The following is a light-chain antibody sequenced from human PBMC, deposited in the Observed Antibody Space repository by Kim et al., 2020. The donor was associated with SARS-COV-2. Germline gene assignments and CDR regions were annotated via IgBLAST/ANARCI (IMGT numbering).Light chain of an antibody. V-gene: IGKV3-15*01. J-gene: IGKJ1*01. CDR2: GAS. CDR3: QQYDNWPWT. CDR1: QSVSHNY. Sequence: EIVMTQSPATLSVSPGERATLSCRASQSVSHNYLAWYQQKPGQAPRLLISGASTRATGIPARFTGSGSGTEFTLTISSLQSRDFAVYYCQQYDNWPWTFGQGTKVDIK.